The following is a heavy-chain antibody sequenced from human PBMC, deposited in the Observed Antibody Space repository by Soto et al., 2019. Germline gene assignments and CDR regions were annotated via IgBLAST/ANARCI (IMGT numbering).Heavy chain of an antibody. V-gene: IGHV3-30*04. D-gene: IGHD1-26*01. Sequence: QVQLVESGGGVVQPGRSLRLSCAGSGFTFRHYPMHWVRQAPGKGLEWVAVISYDGSKEDYADSVKGRFTISRDNSENTLYRQMNNLRPGDTAVFYCVRDQGWGGSYSFGYYGMDVWGQGTTVTVSS. J-gene: IGHJ6*02. CDR3: VRDQGWGGSYSFGYYGMDV. CDR1: GFTFRHYP. CDR2: ISYDGSKE.